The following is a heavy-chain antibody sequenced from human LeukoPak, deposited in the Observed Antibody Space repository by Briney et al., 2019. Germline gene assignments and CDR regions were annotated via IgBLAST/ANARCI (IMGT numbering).Heavy chain of an antibody. D-gene: IGHD2-15*01. CDR1: GFTFSSYW. CDR2: IKQDGSEK. V-gene: IGHV3-7*01. Sequence: GGSLRLSCAASGFTFSSYWMSWVRQAPGKGLEWVANIKQDGSEKYYVDSVKGRFTISRDNAKNSLYLQMNSLRAEDTAVYYCARKLRVACSGGSCCWDNYYYYYYMDVWGKGTTVTISS. CDR3: ARKLRVACSGGSCCWDNYYYYYYMDV. J-gene: IGHJ6*03.